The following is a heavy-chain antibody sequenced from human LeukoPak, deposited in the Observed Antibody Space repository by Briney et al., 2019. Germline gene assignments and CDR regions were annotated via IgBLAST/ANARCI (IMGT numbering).Heavy chain of an antibody. CDR1: GFSFSSYS. V-gene: IGHV3-48*04. CDR3: ARRAVAGAFDI. J-gene: IGHJ3*02. D-gene: IGHD6-19*01. CDR2: ISSTTTI. Sequence: GGSRRLSCATSGFSFSSYSMNWVRQAPGKGLEWLSYISSTTTIYYADSVKGRFTISRDNAKNSLYLQMNSLRAEDTAVYYCARRAVAGAFDIWGQGTMVTVSS.